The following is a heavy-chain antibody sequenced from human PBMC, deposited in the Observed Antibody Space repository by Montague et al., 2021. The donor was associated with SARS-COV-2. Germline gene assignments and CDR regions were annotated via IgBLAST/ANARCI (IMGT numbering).Heavy chain of an antibody. V-gene: IGHV3-30*09. D-gene: IGHD3-10*01. CDR3: AKASQVFWLGQFARDAFDI. J-gene: IGHJ3*02. Sequence: SLRLSCAASGFTFNNYDIPWVRQAPGKGLEWVAVISYEGSQKFFTDSVKGRFVISRDSAQRTVYLQMNSLRVEDTAVYYCAKASQVFWLGQFARDAFDIWGQGTTVSVSS. CDR2: ISYEGSQK. CDR1: GFTFNNYD.